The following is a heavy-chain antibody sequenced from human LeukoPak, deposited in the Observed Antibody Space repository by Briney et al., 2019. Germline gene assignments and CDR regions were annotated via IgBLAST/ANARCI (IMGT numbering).Heavy chain of an antibody. V-gene: IGHV4-34*01. D-gene: IGHD1-26*01. CDR2: INHSGIT. Sequence: SETLSLTCAVYGGSFSGYYWSWIRQPPGKGLEWIGEINHSGITNYSPSLKSRVTISVDTSKNQFSLKLSSVTAADTAVYYCARDESGSLPQSYGGQRTLVTVSS. J-gene: IGHJ4*02. CDR3: ARDESGSLPQSY. CDR1: GGSFSGYY.